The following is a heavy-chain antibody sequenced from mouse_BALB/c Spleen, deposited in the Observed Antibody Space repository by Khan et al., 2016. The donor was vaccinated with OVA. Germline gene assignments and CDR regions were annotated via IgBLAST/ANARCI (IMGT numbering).Heavy chain of an antibody. CDR1: GYSITSEFA. D-gene: IGHD2-14*01. Sequence: EVKLEVSGPGLVKPSQSLSLTCTVTGYSITSEFARNWIRQFPGNKLEWMGYISYSGNTRYNPSLKSLISITRDTSRNQFFLQLNSVTTEDTATYFCAREVRLTYWGQGTLVTVSA. CDR2: ISYSGNT. V-gene: IGHV3-2*02. CDR3: AREVRLTY. J-gene: IGHJ3*01.